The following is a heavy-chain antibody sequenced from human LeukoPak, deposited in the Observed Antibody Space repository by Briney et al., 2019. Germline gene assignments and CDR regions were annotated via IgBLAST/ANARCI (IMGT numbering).Heavy chain of an antibody. D-gene: IGHD6-19*01. CDR2: IIPIFGTA. CDR1: GGTFSSYA. J-gene: IGHJ4*01. V-gene: IGHV1-69*13. Sequence: ASVKVSCKASGGTFSSYAISWVRQAPGQGLEWMGGIIPIFGTANYAQRFQGRVTITADESTSTAYMELSSLRSEDTAVYYCAREGGYSSGWYYFDYWGHGTLVTVSS. CDR3: AREGGYSSGWYYFDY.